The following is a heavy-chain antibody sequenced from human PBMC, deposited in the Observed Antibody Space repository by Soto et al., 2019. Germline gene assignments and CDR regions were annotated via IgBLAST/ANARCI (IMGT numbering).Heavy chain of an antibody. CDR2: IIPILGIA. CDR1: GGTFSSYT. V-gene: IGHV1-69*02. D-gene: IGHD3-10*01. CDR3: ARGSVGYYGSVEFTRGYYYYYMDV. Sequence: SVKVSCKASGGTFSSYTISWVRQAPGQGLEWMGRIIPILGIANYAQKFQGRVTITADKSTSTAYMELSSLRSEDTAVYYCARGSVGYYGSVEFTRGYYYYYMDVWGKGTTVTVSS. J-gene: IGHJ6*03.